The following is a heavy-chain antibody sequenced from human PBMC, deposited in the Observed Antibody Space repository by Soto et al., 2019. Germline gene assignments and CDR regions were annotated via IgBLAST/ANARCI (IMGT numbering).Heavy chain of an antibody. CDR2: VWHDGGSK. J-gene: IGHJ4*02. D-gene: IGHD3-3*01. V-gene: IGHV3-33*01. CDR3: TRDIRSAYFDC. Sequence: PGGSLRLSCAASGFPFSTYGMHWVRQAPGKGLEWVAVVWHDGGSKYYADSVKGRFAISRDNSKNTLSLHMNSLRAEDTAVYYCTRDIRSAYFDCWGQGTRVTVSS. CDR1: GFPFSTYG.